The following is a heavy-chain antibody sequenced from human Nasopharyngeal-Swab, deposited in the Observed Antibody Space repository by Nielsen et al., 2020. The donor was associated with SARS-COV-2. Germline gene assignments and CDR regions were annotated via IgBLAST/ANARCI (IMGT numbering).Heavy chain of an antibody. D-gene: IGHD3-3*01. J-gene: IGHJ4*02. CDR3: AREFRRVTIFGVVFRGFDY. CDR2: TYYRSRWYN. Sequence: WIRQSPSRGLEWLGWTYYRSRWYNDYAVSVKSRTTINPDTSKNQFSLQLNSVTPEDTAVYYCAREFRRVTIFGVVFRGFDYWGQGTLVTVSS. V-gene: IGHV6-1*01.